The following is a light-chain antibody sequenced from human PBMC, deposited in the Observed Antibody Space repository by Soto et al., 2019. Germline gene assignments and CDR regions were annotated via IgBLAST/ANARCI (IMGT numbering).Light chain of an antibody. CDR2: GAS. CDR1: QSFSSCY. J-gene: IGKJ1*01. V-gene: IGKV3-20*01. Sequence: EIVLTQSPGTLSLSAGERATLSCRASQSFSSCYLAWDHQKPGQAPRLLIHGASSRATGIPDRFSGSGSGTDSTLTISRLEPEDFAVYYCQQYGSSPPRTFGQGTKVDIK. CDR3: QQYGSSPPRT.